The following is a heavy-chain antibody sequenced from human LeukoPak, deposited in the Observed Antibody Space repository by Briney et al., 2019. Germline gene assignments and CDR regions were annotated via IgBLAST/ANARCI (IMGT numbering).Heavy chain of an antibody. CDR2: ISYDGSNK. CDR1: GFTFSSYG. CDR3: AKGREWLLGAFDI. J-gene: IGHJ3*02. D-gene: IGHD3-3*01. V-gene: IGHV3-30*18. Sequence: GGSLRLSCAASGFTFSSYGMHWVRQAPGKGLEWVAVISYDGSNKYYADSVKGRFTISRDNSKNTLYLQMNSLRAEDTAVYYCAKGREWLLGAFDIWGQGTMVTVSS.